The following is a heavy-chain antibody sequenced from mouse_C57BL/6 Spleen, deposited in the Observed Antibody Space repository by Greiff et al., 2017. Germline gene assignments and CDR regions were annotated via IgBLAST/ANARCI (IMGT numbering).Heavy chain of an antibody. D-gene: IGHD2-2*01. CDR3: SREGIYYGYAYWYFDV. Sequence: QVQLQQSGAELVKPGASVKISCKASGYAFSSYWMNWVKQRPGKGLEWIGQIYPGDGDTNYNGKFKGKATLTADKSSSTAYMQLSSLTSEDSAVYFCSREGIYYGYAYWYFDVWGTGTTVTVSS. J-gene: IGHJ1*03. V-gene: IGHV1-80*01. CDR1: GYAFSSYW. CDR2: IYPGDGDT.